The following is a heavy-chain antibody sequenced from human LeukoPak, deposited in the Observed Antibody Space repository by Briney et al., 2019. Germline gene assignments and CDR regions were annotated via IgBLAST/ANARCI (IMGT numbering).Heavy chain of an antibody. Sequence: GGSLRLSCSASGFTFSSYAMHWVRQAPGQGLDYVLAISSNGDSTYYADSLKGRFTISRDNSKNTLYLQMSSLRPEDTAVYYCVKGQQYILTGYYFDYWGQGTLVTVSS. D-gene: IGHD3-9*01. V-gene: IGHV3-64D*09. J-gene: IGHJ4*02. CDR2: ISSNGDST. CDR1: GFTFSSYA. CDR3: VKGQQYILTGYYFDY.